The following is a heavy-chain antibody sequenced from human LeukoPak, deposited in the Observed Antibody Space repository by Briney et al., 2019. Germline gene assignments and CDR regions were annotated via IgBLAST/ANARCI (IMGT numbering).Heavy chain of an antibody. CDR1: GFTFSSYG. J-gene: IGHJ4*02. V-gene: IGHV3-33*01. Sequence: GGSLRLSCAASGFTFSSYGMHWVRQAPGKGLEWVAVIWYGGSNKYYADSVKGRFTISRDNSKNTLYLQMNSLRAEDTAVYYCARGDYYDSSGPFDYWGQGTLVTVSS. CDR3: ARGDYYDSSGPFDY. CDR2: IWYGGSNK. D-gene: IGHD3-22*01.